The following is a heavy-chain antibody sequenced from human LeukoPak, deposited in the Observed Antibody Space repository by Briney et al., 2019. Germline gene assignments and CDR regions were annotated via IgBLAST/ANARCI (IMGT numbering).Heavy chain of an antibody. CDR2: IWYDGSNK. D-gene: IGHD3-22*01. Sequence: GGSLRLSCAASGFTFSSYAMHWVRQAPGKGLEWVAVIWYDGSNKYYADSVKGRFTISRDNSKNTLYLQMDSLRAEDTAVYYCARDYYDSSGPFDYWGQGTLVTVSS. J-gene: IGHJ4*02. V-gene: IGHV3-33*08. CDR1: GFTFSSYA. CDR3: ARDYYDSSGPFDY.